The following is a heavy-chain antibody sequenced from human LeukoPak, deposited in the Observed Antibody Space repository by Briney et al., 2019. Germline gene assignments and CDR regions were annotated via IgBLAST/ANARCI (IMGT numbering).Heavy chain of an antibody. J-gene: IGHJ4*02. Sequence: EASVKVSCKASGYTFTSYAMNWVRQAPGQGLEWMGWINTNTGNPTYAQGFTGRFVFSLDSSVSTAYLQISSLKAEDTAVYYCARDLTLLNWNDGDFDYWGQGTLVTVSS. V-gene: IGHV7-4-1*02. CDR2: INTNTGNP. CDR1: GYTFTSYA. D-gene: IGHD1-1*01. CDR3: ARDLTLLNWNDGDFDY.